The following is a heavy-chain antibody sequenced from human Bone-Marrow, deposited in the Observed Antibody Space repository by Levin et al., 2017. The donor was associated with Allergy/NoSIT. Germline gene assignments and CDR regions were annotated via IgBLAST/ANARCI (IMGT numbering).Heavy chain of an antibody. J-gene: IGHJ2*01. D-gene: IGHD1-26*01. CDR3: ARAGELDYADWFFEL. CDR2: ISTSSGTI. V-gene: IGHV3-48*04. Sequence: PGGSLRLSCAASGFTFRSHSMNWVRQAPGKGLEWVSYISTSSGTIYYADSVKGRFTISRDNARNSLYLQMDSLRAEDTALYYCARAGELDYADWFFELRGRGTLVTVSS. CDR1: GFTFRSHS.